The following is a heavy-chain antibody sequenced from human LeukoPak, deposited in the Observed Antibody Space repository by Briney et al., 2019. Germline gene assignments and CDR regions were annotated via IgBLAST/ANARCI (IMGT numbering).Heavy chain of an antibody. V-gene: IGHV3-21*01. CDR2: ISTSSIYI. Sequence: GGSLRLSCAASGFAFSTYSMNWVRQAPGKGLEWISFISTSSIYIYYADSVKGRFTISRDNARNSLYLQMNSLRAEDTAVYYCARGEWSSSPFDYWGQGTLVTVSS. J-gene: IGHJ4*02. D-gene: IGHD6-6*01. CDR1: GFAFSTYS. CDR3: ARGEWSSSPFDY.